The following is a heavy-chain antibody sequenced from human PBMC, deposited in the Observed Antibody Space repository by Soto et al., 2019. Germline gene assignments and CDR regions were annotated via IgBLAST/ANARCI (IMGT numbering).Heavy chain of an antibody. CDR3: ARDVDSSWGTYYYYYGMDV. CDR1: GFTFSSYA. V-gene: IGHV3-30-3*01. CDR2: ISYDGSNK. J-gene: IGHJ6*02. D-gene: IGHD6-13*01. Sequence: GGSLRLSCAASGFTFSSYAMHWVRQAPGKGLEWVAVISYDGSNKYYADSVKGRFTISRDNSKNTLYLQMNSLRAEDTAVYYCARDVDSSWGTYYYYYGMDVWGQGTTVTVSS.